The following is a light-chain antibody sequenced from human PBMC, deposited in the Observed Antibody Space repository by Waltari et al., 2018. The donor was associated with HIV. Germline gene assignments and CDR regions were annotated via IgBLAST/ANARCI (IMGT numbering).Light chain of an antibody. CDR1: QSVTSTY. CDR3: QQYGSSPYT. V-gene: IGKV3-20*01. J-gene: IGKJ2*01. CDR2: GAS. Sequence: EIVLTQSPGTLSLSPGETATLSCRASQSVTSTYLAWYHQKPGQAPRLLIYGASSRATGIPDRFRGSVSGTDFTLTIRRLEPEDFAVYYCQQYGSSPYTFGQGTKLEIK.